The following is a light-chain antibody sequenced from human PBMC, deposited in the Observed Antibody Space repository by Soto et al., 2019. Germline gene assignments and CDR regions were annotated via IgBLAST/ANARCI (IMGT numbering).Light chain of an antibody. CDR1: GSNVGGYNY. J-gene: IGLJ2*01. Sequence: QSALTQPPSASGSPGQSVTISCTGTGSNVGGYNYVSWYQQHPGKAPKLMVYEVTKRPSGVPDRFSGSKSGNTASLTVSGLLAEDEADYYCSSYAGSNNLVFGGGTKLTVL. V-gene: IGLV2-8*01. CDR3: SSYAGSNNLV. CDR2: EVT.